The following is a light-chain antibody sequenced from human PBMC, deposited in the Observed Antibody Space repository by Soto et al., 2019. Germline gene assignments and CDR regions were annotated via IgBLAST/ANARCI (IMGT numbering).Light chain of an antibody. Sequence: SVLPQPASLSGSPGQSITISCTGTSSDVGGYNYVSRYQHHPGKAPKLMIFDVSNRPSGVSNRFSGSKSGNTASLTISGLQPEDEADYYCSSYTTSNTRQIVFGTGTKVTVL. J-gene: IGLJ1*01. CDR3: SSYTTSNTRQIV. CDR2: DVS. CDR1: SSDVGGYNY. V-gene: IGLV2-14*03.